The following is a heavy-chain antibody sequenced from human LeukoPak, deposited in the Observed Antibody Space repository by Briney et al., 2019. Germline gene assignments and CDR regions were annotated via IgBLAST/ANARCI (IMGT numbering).Heavy chain of an antibody. CDR1: GFTLSSYT. CDR3: ASGGGEDYNPDYYFYYMDV. J-gene: IGHJ6*03. CDR2: ISRDSDYI. D-gene: IGHD5-24*01. V-gene: IGHV3-21*01. Sequence: PGGSLRLSCAGSGFTLSSYTVSWVRQAPGKGLEWVSSISRDSDYIYYADSVKGRFTISRDNANNSLYLQMDSLRAEDTALYYCASGGGEDYNPDYYFYYMDVWGRGTTVTVSS.